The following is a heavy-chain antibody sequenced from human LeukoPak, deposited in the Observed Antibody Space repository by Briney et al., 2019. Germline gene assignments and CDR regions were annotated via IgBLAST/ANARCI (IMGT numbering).Heavy chain of an antibody. Sequence: GGSLRLSCIASGFTFSAYAMTWVRQAPGKGLEWVSTVSHSGHTTFYADFVNGRFSVSRDNFKKTLYLQMNSLRAEDTAVYFCAKEDSAFSSGWHYFDFWGQGTLVTVSS. CDR2: VSHSGHTT. J-gene: IGHJ4*02. D-gene: IGHD6-19*01. V-gene: IGHV3-23*01. CDR3: AKEDSAFSSGWHYFDF. CDR1: GFTFSAYA.